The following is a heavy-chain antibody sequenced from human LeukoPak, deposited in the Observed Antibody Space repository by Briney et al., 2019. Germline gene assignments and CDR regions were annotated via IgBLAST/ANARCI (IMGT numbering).Heavy chain of an antibody. J-gene: IGHJ3*02. CDR2: ISSSSSSYI. CDR1: GFTFSSYS. CDR3: AFDI. V-gene: IGHV3-21*01. Sequence: PGGSLRLSCAASGFTFSSYSMNWVRQAPGKGLEWVPSISSSSSSYIYYADSVKGRFTISRDNAKNSLYLQMNSLRAEDTAVYYCAFDIWGQGTMVTVSS.